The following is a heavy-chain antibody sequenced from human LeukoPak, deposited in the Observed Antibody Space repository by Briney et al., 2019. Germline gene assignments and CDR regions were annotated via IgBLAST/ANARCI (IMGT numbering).Heavy chain of an antibody. CDR1: GFTFSSYG. CDR3: ARATSQTNIAVAVEPHYYYYYGMDV. D-gene: IGHD6-19*01. CDR2: IWYDGSNK. Sequence: GGSLRLSCAASGFTFSSYGMHWVRQAPGKGLEWVAVIWYDGSNKYYADSVKGRFTISRDNSKNTLYLQMNSLRAEDTAVYYCARATSQTNIAVAVEPHYYYYYGMDVWGQGTTVTVSS. J-gene: IGHJ6*02. V-gene: IGHV3-33*01.